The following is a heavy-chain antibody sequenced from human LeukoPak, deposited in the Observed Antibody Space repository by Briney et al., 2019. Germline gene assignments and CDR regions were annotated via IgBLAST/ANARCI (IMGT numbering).Heavy chain of an antibody. CDR1: GGSISSYY. CDR2: IYTSGST. D-gene: IGHD5-18*01. V-gene: IGHV4-4*07. J-gene: IGHJ4*02. Sequence: SETLSLTCTVSGGSISSYYWSWIRQPAGKGLEWIGRIYTSGSTNYDPSLKSRVTMSVDTSKNQFSLKLSSVTAADTAVYYCARDGYSYGYGFNWGQGTLVTVSS. CDR3: ARDGYSYGYGFN.